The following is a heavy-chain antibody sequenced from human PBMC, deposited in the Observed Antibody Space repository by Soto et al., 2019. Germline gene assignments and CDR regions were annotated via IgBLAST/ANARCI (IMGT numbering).Heavy chain of an antibody. CDR1: GFTFSSYE. CDR3: AREGGWNRRDAFDI. D-gene: IGHD1-1*01. CDR2: ISSSGSTT. V-gene: IGHV3-48*03. J-gene: IGHJ3*02. Sequence: GGSLRLSCAASGFTFSSYEMNWVRQAPGKGLEWISYISSSGSTTYYADSVKGRFTISRDNAKNSLYLQMNSLRAEDTAVYYCAREGGWNRRDAFDIWGPGTMVTVSS.